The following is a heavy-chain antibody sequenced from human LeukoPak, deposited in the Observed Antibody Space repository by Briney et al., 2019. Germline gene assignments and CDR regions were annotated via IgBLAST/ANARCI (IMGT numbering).Heavy chain of an antibody. CDR2: IYHSGRT. J-gene: IGHJ4*02. CDR3: ARGGFGAFDY. D-gene: IGHD3-10*01. Sequence: SETLSLTCTVSGGSISSYYWGLIPQPPGEGLEWIGSIYHSGRTYYKSSLKYPVTISVATSKCQFSLKLSSVSAADTAVYYCARGGFGAFDYWGEGTLVTVSS. V-gene: IGHV4-38-2*02. CDR1: GGSISSYY.